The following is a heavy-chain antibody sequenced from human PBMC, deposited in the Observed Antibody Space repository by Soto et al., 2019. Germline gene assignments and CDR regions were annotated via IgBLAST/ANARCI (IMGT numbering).Heavy chain of an antibody. Sequence: ASVKVSCKASGYTFTSYGISWVRQAPGQGLEWMGWISAYNGNTNYAQKLQGRVTMTTDTSTSTAYMELRSLRSDDTAVYYCARVGFLEWFYYYYMDVWGKGTTVTVSS. CDR1: GYTFTSYG. D-gene: IGHD3-3*01. CDR2: ISAYNGNT. J-gene: IGHJ6*03. V-gene: IGHV1-18*01. CDR3: ARVGFLEWFYYYYMDV.